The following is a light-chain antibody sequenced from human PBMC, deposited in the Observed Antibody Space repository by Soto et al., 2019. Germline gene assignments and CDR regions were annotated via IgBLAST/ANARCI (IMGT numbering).Light chain of an antibody. J-gene: IGLJ3*02. CDR3: QTWGTGIQV. V-gene: IGLV4-69*01. CDR1: SEHSSYA. CDR2: VSSDGSH. Sequence: QLVLTQSPSASASLGASVKLTCTLSSEHSSYAIAWHQQQPEKGPRYLMKVSSDGSHIKGDGIPDRFSGASSGAERYLSISSLQSEDEADYSCQTWGTGIQVFGGGTKLTVL.